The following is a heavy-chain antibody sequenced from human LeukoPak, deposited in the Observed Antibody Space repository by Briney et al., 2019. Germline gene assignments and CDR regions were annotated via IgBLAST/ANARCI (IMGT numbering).Heavy chain of an antibody. CDR2: IHYSGNS. Sequence: PSETLSLTCSVSGASLTYSYWSWIRQSPGKGLEWISNIHYSGNSNYNPSLKSRVTTLVHMSTKSFSLELKSVTAADTAVYFCARRHQITSYAPYAFDVWGPGRMVTVSS. CDR1: GASLTYSY. CDR3: ARRHQITSYAPYAFDV. J-gene: IGHJ3*01. V-gene: IGHV4-59*08. D-gene: IGHD3-16*01.